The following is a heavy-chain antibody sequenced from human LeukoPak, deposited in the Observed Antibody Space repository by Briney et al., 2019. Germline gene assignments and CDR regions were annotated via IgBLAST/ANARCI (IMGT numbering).Heavy chain of an antibody. D-gene: IGHD6-19*01. CDR2: VSSDGSNK. CDR1: GFTFTSYG. CDR3: AGGWYDWVFDY. J-gene: IGHJ4*02. V-gene: IGHV3-30*03. Sequence: PGTSLRRSCVTSGFTFTSYGMHWVRQAPGKGLEWVAVVSSDGSNKNYADSVKGRFTISRDNSKNTLFLQMNSLRAEDTAVYYCAGGWYDWVFDYWGQGTLATVSS.